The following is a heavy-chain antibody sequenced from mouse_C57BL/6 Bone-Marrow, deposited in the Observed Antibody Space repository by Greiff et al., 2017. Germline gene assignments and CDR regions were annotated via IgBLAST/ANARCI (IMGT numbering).Heavy chain of an antibody. D-gene: IGHD1-1*01. CDR2: IDPSDSYT. V-gene: IGHV1-59*01. CDR1: GYTFTSYW. CDR3: ARRIDYYGSSYPAWFAD. J-gene: IGHJ3*01. Sequence: QVQLQQPGAELVRPGTSVKLSCKASGYTFTSYWMHWVKQRPGQGLEWIGVIDPSDSYTNYNQKFKGKATLTVDTSSSTAYMQLSSLTSEDSAVXYCARRIDYYGSSYPAWFADWGQGTLVTVSA.